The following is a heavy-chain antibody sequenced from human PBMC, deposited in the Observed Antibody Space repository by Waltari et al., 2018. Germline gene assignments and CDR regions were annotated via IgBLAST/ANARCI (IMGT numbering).Heavy chain of an antibody. CDR2: SYVGVTT. J-gene: IGHJ5*02. Sequence: QVQLHESGPGLVQPSETLSLACSVSGDSVVSNYWSWIRQSAGKGMEWIGRSYVGVTTNYNPALSGRVSMSVDMSKNQIFLKIMSVTAADTGVYYCARETRHGDWFDPWGQGTLVTVSS. CDR3: ARETRHGDWFDP. CDR1: GDSVVSNY. D-gene: IGHD3-16*01. V-gene: IGHV4-4*07.